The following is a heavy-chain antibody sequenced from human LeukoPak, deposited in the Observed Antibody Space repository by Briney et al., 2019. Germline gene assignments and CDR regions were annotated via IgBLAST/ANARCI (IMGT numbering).Heavy chain of an antibody. J-gene: IGHJ3*02. D-gene: IGHD3-9*01. CDR3: AKDLAEDILTGFYLDAFDI. Sequence: GGSLRLSCAASGFTFSSYAMSWVRQAPGKGLEWVSAISGSGGSTYYADSVKGRFTISRDNSKNTLCLQMNSLRAEDTALYYCAKDLAEDILTGFYLDAFDIWGQGTMVTVSS. CDR1: GFTFSSYA. CDR2: ISGSGGST. V-gene: IGHV3-23*01.